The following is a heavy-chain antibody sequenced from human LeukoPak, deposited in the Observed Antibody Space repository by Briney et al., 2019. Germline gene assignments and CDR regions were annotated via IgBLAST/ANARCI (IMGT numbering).Heavy chain of an antibody. J-gene: IGHJ6*02. V-gene: IGHV1-18*01. D-gene: IGHD6-19*01. Sequence: ASVKVSCKASGYTFTSYGISWVRQAPGQGFEWMGWISAYNGNTNYAQKLQGRVTMTTDTSTSTAYMELRSLRSDDTAVYYCATGAVAGYYYYGMDVWGQGTTVTVSS. CDR1: GYTFTSYG. CDR3: ATGAVAGYYYYGMDV. CDR2: ISAYNGNT.